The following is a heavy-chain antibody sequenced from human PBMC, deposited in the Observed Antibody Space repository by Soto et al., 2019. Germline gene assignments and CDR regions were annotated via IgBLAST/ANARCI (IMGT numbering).Heavy chain of an antibody. D-gene: IGHD6-19*01. Sequence: QVQLQESGPGLVKPSETLSLTCTVSGSSIRTYYWTWVRQPPGKGLEWIGYVSDTGTNKHSPSPKSRITSSVNPSNSQSCLKPRSVTAAGTAMSFCARGTDYTSGWYEFADYWGQGTLVTVS. V-gene: IGHV4-59*08. CDR2: VSDTGTN. CDR1: GSSIRTYY. CDR3: ARGTDYTSGWYEFADY. J-gene: IGHJ4*02.